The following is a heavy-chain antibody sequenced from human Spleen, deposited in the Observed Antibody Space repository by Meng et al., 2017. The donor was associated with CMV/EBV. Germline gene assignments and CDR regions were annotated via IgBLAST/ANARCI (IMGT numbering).Heavy chain of an antibody. CDR3: AKGYCSSTSCYPDDAFDI. J-gene: IGHJ3*02. D-gene: IGHD2-2*01. V-gene: IGHV3-30-3*01. CDR1: GFTFSSYA. CDR2: ISYDGSNK. Sequence: GESLKISCAASGFTFSSYAMHWVRQAPGKGLEWVAVISYDGSNKYYADSVKGRFTISRDNAKNSLYLQMNSLRAEDTALYYCAKGYCSSTSCYPDDAFDIWGQGTMVTVSS.